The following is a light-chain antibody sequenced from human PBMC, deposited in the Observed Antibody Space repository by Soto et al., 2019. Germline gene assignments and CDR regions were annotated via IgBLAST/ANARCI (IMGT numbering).Light chain of an antibody. CDR3: YSYAGTSTWV. J-gene: IGLJ3*02. Sequence: QSALTQPASVSESPGQSITISCTGTNNDVGNYKLVSWFQHHLGKAPKLIIYEGTKRPSGVSNRFSASQSGNTASLTISGLQAEDEADYYCYSYAGTSTWVFGGGTTVTVL. CDR1: NNDVGNYKL. V-gene: IGLV2-23*01. CDR2: EGT.